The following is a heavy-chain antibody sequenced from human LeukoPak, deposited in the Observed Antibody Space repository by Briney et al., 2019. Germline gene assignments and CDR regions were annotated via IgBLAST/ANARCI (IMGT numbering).Heavy chain of an antibody. D-gene: IGHD2-15*01. CDR2: ISYSGST. J-gene: IGHJ4*02. V-gene: IGHV4-59*08. CDR3: ARLWSPMVEIDY. CDR1: GGSISSYY. Sequence: PSETLSLTCSVSGGSISSYYWSWIRQPQGKGLEWIGYISYSGSTKYNPSLKSRVTISVDTSKNQFSLKVSSVTAADTAVYYCARLWSPMVEIDYWGQGTLVTVSS.